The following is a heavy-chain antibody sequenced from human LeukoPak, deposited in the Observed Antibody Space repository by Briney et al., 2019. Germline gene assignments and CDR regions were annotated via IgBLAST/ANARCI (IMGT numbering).Heavy chain of an antibody. CDR3: ARDHESDCSSTSCYVFDY. J-gene: IGHJ4*02. V-gene: IGHV4-59*12. CDR1: GGSISSYY. D-gene: IGHD2-2*01. CDR2: IYYSGST. Sequence: PSETLSLTCTVSGGSISSYYWSWIRQPPGKGLEWIGYIYYSGSTNYNPSLKSRVTISVDTSKNQLSLKLSSVTAADTAVYYCARDHESDCSSTSCYVFDYWGQGTLVTVSS.